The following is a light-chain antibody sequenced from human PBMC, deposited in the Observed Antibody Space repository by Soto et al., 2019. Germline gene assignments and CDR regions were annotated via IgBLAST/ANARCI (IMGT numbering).Light chain of an antibody. CDR1: GSDVGSYKY. Sequence: QSALTQPASVSGSLGQSITMSCTGTGSDVGSYKYVSWYQQHPGKAPKLIIFEVSNRPSGVSDRFSGSKSSNTASLTISGLQAEDEAEYYCSSYTTTSTLVFGGGTKLTVL. V-gene: IGLV2-14*01. CDR3: SSYTTTSTLV. CDR2: EVS. J-gene: IGLJ2*01.